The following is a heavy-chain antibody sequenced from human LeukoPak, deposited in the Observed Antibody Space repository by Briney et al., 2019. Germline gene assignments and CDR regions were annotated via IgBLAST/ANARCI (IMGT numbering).Heavy chain of an antibody. J-gene: IGHJ4*02. CDR2: INHSGYT. Sequence: SETLSLTCAVSGVPFSNYYWSWVRQSPSQGLEWIGEINHSGYTNYNPSLKSRVTMSIDTSKNQFSLELTSVTAADAGVYYCTRAVAGHPDWGQGTLVTVSS. V-gene: IGHV4-34*01. CDR1: GVPFSNYY. CDR3: TRAVAGHPD. D-gene: IGHD6-19*01.